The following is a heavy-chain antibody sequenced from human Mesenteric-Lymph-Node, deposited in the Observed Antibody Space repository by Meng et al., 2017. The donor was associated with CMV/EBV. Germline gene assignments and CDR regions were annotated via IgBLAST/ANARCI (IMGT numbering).Heavy chain of an antibody. D-gene: IGHD3-22*01. CDR2: ISYDGSNN. V-gene: IGHV3-30*04. CDR3: ARGELYYFGSSGYYEDC. CDR1: FTFSSLA. J-gene: IGHJ4*02. Sequence: FTFSSLAMDWVRQAPGQGLEWVATISYDGSNNYYTDSVKGRFSISRDNSKNTVSLQMSSLRAEDTAIYYCARGELYYFGSSGYYEDCWGQGTLVTVSS.